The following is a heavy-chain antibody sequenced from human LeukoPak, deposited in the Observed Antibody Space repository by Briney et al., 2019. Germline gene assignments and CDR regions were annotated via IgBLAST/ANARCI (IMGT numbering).Heavy chain of an antibody. CDR3: ARDRGYSYAIDY. J-gene: IGHJ4*02. Sequence: GGSLRLSCAASGFTFSSYSMNWVRQAPGKGLEWVSYISSSGSTIYYADSVKGRFTISRDNAKNSLYLQMNSLRAEDTAVYYCARDRGYSYAIDYWGQGTLVTVSS. D-gene: IGHD5-18*01. V-gene: IGHV3-48*04. CDR2: ISSSGSTI. CDR1: GFTFSSYS.